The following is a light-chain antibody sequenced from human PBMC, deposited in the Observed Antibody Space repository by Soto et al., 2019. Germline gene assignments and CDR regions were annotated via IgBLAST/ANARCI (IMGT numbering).Light chain of an antibody. CDR2: DAS. J-gene: IGKJ2*03. CDR3: QHHNNWPYS. V-gene: IGKV3-11*01. Sequence: EVVLTQSPATLSLSPGARATLSCRAIQSVSSSLAWYQQKPGQAPRLLISDASNRATGIPARFSGSGSGTDFTLTISNLEPEDFAVYYCQHHNNWPYSFGQGTKLEIE. CDR1: QSVSSS.